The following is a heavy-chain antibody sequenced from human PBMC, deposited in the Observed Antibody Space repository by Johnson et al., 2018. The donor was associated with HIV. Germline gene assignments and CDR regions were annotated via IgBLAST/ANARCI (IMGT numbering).Heavy chain of an antibody. Sequence: QVQLVESGGGVVQPGESLRLSCAASGFTFANYGMHWVRQAPGKGLEWVAFTAHDESITHYADSVKGRFTMSRDNSKSTLNLQMNSLRAEDTAIYYCAKDDNLGPNPGGNPAIGCDWAFDIWGQGTMVTVSS. D-gene: IGHD4-23*01. CDR1: GFTFANYG. CDR2: TAHDESIT. J-gene: IGHJ3*02. CDR3: AKDDNLGPNPGGNPAIGCDWAFDI. V-gene: IGHV3-30*02.